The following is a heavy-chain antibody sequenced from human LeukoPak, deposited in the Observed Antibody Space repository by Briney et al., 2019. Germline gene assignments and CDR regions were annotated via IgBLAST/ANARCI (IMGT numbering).Heavy chain of an antibody. J-gene: IGHJ4*02. CDR3: VKDAPNGSIDY. Sequence: GGSLRLSCAASGSTFSIYNMNWVRQAPGKGLEWVSHISSSSSTIYYADSVKGRYTISRDNAKNSLYLQMNSLRAADTALYYCVKDAPNGSIDYWGQGTLVTVSS. CDR1: GSTFSIYN. V-gene: IGHV3-48*01. D-gene: IGHD2/OR15-2a*01. CDR2: ISSSSSTI.